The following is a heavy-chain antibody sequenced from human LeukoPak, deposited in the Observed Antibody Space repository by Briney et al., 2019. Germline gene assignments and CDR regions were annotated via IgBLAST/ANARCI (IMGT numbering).Heavy chain of an antibody. CDR3: ARQVGATTLIDS. D-gene: IGHD1-26*01. V-gene: IGHV4-39*01. CDR1: AGSINSRNHY. J-gene: IGHJ4*02. Sequence: SETLSLTCTVSAGSINSRNHYWGWIRQPPGKGLEWIGSIYFIGTNYYNPSLKSRVTISVDTSKNQLSLKLSSVTAADTALYYCARQVGATTLIDSWGQGTLVTVSS. CDR2: IYFIGTN.